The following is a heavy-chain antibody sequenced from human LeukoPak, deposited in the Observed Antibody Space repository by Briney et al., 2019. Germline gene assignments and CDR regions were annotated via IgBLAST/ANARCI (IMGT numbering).Heavy chain of an antibody. CDR2: ISWNSGSTI. CDR1: GFTFDDYA. D-gene: IGHD3-22*01. V-gene: IGHV3-9*01. CDR3: ARDRFTMIVGPVGC. J-gene: IGHJ4*02. Sequence: AGGSLRLSCAASGFTFDDYAMHWVRQAPGKGLEWVSGISWNSGSTIYYADSVKGRFTISRDNAKNSLYLQMNSLRAEDTAVYYCARDRFTMIVGPVGCWGQGTLVTVSS.